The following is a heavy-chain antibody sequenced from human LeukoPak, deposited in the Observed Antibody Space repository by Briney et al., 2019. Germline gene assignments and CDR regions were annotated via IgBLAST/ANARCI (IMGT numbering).Heavy chain of an antibody. D-gene: IGHD5-24*01. CDR2: IYYSGST. Sequence: SETLSLTCTVSGGSISSYYWSWIRQPPGKGLEWIGYIYYSGSTNYNPSLKSRVTISVDTSKNQFSLKLSSVTVADTAVYYCARGTRDGYNYRGDFDYWGQGTLVTVSS. CDR3: ARGTRDGYNYRGDFDY. J-gene: IGHJ4*02. CDR1: GGSISSYY. V-gene: IGHV4-59*01.